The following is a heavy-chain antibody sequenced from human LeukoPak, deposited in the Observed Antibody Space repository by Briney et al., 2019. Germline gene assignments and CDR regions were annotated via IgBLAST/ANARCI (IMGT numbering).Heavy chain of an antibody. V-gene: IGHV4-34*01. CDR1: GGSFSGHY. CDR2: STHSGST. Sequence: SETLSLTCAVYGGSFSGHYWTWIRQPPGKGLEWIGESTHSGSTNYNPSHMSRVTISVDTSKNQFSLKLTSVTAADTAVYHCARGRTGAAALDFWGPGTLSPSPQ. CDR3: ARGRTGAAALDF. J-gene: IGHJ4*02. D-gene: IGHD2-2*01.